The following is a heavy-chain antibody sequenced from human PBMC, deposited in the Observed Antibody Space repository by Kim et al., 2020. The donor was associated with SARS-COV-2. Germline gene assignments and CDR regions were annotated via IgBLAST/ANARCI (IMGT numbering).Heavy chain of an antibody. V-gene: IGHV7-4-1*02. CDR3: AAWRPPDSVYCSTSSCQVIYCFGC. CDR1: GYTFSSNA. J-gene: IGHJ4*02. CDR2: INTNTGNP. D-gene: IGHD2-2*01. Sequence: ASVKVSCKASGYTFSSNAMNWVRQAPGQGPERMGWINTNTGNPTYAQGFAGRYVFSLGTSVSTAYLQINNLKAEDSAVYYCAAWRPPDSVYCSTSSCQVIYCFGCWGQGALVTV.